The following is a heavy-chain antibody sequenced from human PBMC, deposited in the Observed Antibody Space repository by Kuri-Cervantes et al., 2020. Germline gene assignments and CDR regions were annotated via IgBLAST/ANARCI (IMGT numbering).Heavy chain of an antibody. V-gene: IGHV1-2*02. CDR3: AATSLGYCSGGSCYQVAPYGGLYFQH. CDR1: GHPLIELA. Sequence: ASVKVSCKVSGHPLIELAMHWVRQAPGEGPEWMGWINPNTAGTMLAQKFQGRVTMTRDTSINTAYMELIRLRAEDTAFYYCAATSLGYCSGGSCYQVAPYGGLYFQHWGQGTLVTVSS. J-gene: IGHJ1*01. D-gene: IGHD2-15*01. CDR2: INPNTAGT.